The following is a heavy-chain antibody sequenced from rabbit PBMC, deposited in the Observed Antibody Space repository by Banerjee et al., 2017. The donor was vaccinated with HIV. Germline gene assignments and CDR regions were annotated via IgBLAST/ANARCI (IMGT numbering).Heavy chain of an antibody. J-gene: IGHJ4*01. CDR2: IYTDSDGT. CDR1: GFSFSSTYY. CDR3: ARDLAGVIGWNFNL. V-gene: IGHV1S43*01. Sequence: QSLEESGGDLVKPGASLTLTCTASGFSFSSTYYMCWVRQAPGKGLELIACIYTDSDGTWYASWVNGRFTITRSTSLNTVTLQMTSLTAADTATYLCARDLAGVIGWNFNLWGQGTLVTVS. D-gene: IGHD4-1*01.